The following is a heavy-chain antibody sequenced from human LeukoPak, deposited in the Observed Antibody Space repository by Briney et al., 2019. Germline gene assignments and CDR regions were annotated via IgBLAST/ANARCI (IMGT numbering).Heavy chain of an antibody. D-gene: IGHD1-26*01. CDR3: ARGVGATN. CDR1: GGSLSGYY. V-gene: IGHV4-34*01. Sequence: SETLSLTCAVYGGSLSGYYWSWIRQPRGKGLEWIGEINHSGSTNYNPSLKSRVTISVDTSKNQFSLKLSSVTAADTAVYYCARGVGATNWGQGTMVTVSS. CDR2: INHSGST. J-gene: IGHJ3*01.